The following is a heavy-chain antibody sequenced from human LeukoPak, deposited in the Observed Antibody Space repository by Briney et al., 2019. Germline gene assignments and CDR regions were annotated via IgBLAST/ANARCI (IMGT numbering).Heavy chain of an antibody. V-gene: IGHV3-53*01. CDR3: ARDLDSGSYYAGAFDI. J-gene: IGHJ3*02. CDR1: GFTFSSYA. Sequence: GGSLRLSCAASGFTFSSYAMSWVRQAPGKGLEWVSVIYSGGSTYYADSVKGRFTISRDNSKNTLYLQMNSLRAEDTAVYYCARDLDSGSYYAGAFDIWGQGTMVTVSS. CDR2: IYSGGST. D-gene: IGHD1-26*01.